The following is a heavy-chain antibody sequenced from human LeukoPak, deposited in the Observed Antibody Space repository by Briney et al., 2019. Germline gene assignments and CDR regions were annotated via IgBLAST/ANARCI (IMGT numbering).Heavy chain of an antibody. CDR2: INPNSGGT. CDR1: GYTFTSYY. J-gene: IGHJ4*02. CDR3: AGSYNWNSLPDY. Sequence: ASVKVSCMASGYTFTSYYMHWVRQAPGQGLEWMGWINPNSGGTNYAQKFQGRVTMTRDTSISTAYMELSRLTSGDTAVYYCAGSYNWNSLPDYWGQGTLVTVSS. V-gene: IGHV1-2*02. D-gene: IGHD1-20*01.